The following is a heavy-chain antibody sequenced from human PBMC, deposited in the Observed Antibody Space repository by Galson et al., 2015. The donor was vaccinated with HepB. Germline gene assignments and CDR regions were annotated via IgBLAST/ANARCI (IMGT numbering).Heavy chain of an antibody. CDR3: AKGALGSCSSRRCCPVDY. CDR2: MTGSGDST. V-gene: IGHV3-23*01. D-gene: IGHD2-2*01. Sequence: SLRLSCAASGFTFSSYAMNWVRHTPGKGLEWVSSMTGSGDSTYHAESVRGRYTISRDNSKDTLYLQMNGLRAEDTALYYCAKGALGSCSSRRCCPVDYWGRGTLVPVSS. CDR1: GFTFSSYA. J-gene: IGHJ4*02.